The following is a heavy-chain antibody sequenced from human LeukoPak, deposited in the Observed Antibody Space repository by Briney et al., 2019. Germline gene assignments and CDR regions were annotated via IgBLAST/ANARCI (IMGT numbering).Heavy chain of an antibody. CDR2: TSSDLNVK. V-gene: IGHV3-30*18. J-gene: IGHJ4*02. CDR1: GFTFRNYV. D-gene: IGHD4-11*01. Sequence: PGGSLRLSCAASGFTFRNYVIHWVRQAPGKGLEWVAVTSSDLNVKLYADSVKGRFTISRDNSRSTLYLQMNSLRPEDTAIYYCAKEGLHLFDYWGQGTLVTVSS. CDR3: AKEGLHLFDY.